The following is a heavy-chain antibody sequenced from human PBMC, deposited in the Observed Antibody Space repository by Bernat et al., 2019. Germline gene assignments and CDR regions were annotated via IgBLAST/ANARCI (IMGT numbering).Heavy chain of an antibody. J-gene: IGHJ4*02. V-gene: IGHV3-7*02. CDR3: SYTLDY. CDR2: IKQDGSER. CDR1: GFSFSDSW. D-gene: IGHD2-15*01. Sequence: EVQLVESGGGLVQPGGSLRLSCAASGFSFSDSWMDWVRQAPGKGLEWVANIKQDGSERYYVDSVKGRFTISRDNAKNSVYLQMNSLRAEDTAVYYCSYTLDYWGQGTLVTVSS.